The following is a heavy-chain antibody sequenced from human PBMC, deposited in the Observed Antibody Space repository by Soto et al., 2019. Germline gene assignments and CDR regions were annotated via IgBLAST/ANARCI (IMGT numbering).Heavy chain of an antibody. CDR2: IIPIFGTA. D-gene: IGHD2-15*01. J-gene: IGHJ5*02. V-gene: IGHV1-69*01. CDR3: ATGLLGYCSGGSCWKYNWFDP. Sequence: QVQLVQSGAEVKKPGSSVKVSCKASGGTFSSYAISWVRQAPGQGLEWMGGIIPIFGTANYAQKFQGRVTITADESTSTAYMELSSLRSDDTAVYYCATGLLGYCSGGSCWKYNWFDPWGQGTLVTVSS. CDR1: GGTFSSYA.